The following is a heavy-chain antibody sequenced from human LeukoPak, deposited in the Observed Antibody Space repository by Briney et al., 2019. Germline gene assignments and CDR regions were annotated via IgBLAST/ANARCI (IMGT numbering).Heavy chain of an antibody. J-gene: IGHJ6*02. V-gene: IGHV4-34*01. D-gene: IGHD6-13*01. CDR2: INHSGST. CDR1: GGSFSGYY. CDR3: ASAKRSSWYLYPYYYYGMDV. Sequence: SETLSLTCAVYGGSFSGYYWSWIRQPPGKGLEWIGEINHSGSTNYNPSLKSRVTISVDTSKNQFSLKLSSVIAADTAVYYCASAKRSSWYLYPYYYYGMDVWGQGTTVTVSS.